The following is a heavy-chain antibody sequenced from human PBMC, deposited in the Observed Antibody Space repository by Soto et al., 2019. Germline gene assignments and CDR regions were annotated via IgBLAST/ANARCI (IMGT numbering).Heavy chain of an antibody. Sequence: SQTLSLTCAISGDSVSSNSASWNWISQSPSRGLEWLGRTYYRSKWYNDYAVSVKSRITSNPDTSKNQFSLQLNSVTPEDTAVYYCARGRDIVVVPAAIGFVYFDYWGQGTLVTVSS. CDR1: GDSVSSNSAS. CDR2: TYYRSKWYN. J-gene: IGHJ4*02. D-gene: IGHD2-2*01. CDR3: ARGRDIVVVPAAIGFVYFDY. V-gene: IGHV6-1*01.